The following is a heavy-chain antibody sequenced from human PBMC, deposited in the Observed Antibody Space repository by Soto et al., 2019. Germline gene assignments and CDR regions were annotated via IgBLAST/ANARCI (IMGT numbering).Heavy chain of an antibody. CDR2: ISGSGGST. J-gene: IGHJ6*02. CDR3: AKPTWADVDIVATIRGYYYYGMDV. Sequence: GGSLRLSCAASGFTFSSYAMSWVRQAPGKGLEWVSAISGSGGSTYYADSVKGRFTISRDNSKNTLYLQVNSLRAEDTAVYYCAKPTWADVDIVATIRGYYYYGMDVWGQGTTVTVSS. CDR1: GFTFSSYA. V-gene: IGHV3-23*01. D-gene: IGHD5-12*01.